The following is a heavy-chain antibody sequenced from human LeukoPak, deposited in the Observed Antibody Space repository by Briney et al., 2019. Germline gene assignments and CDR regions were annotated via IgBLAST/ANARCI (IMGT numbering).Heavy chain of an antibody. CDR1: GYTFTSYY. J-gene: IGHJ3*02. Sequence: ASVKVSCKASGYTFTSYYMHWVRQAPGQGLEWMGIINPSGDSTSSAQTFQGRVTMTRDMSTSTVYMALSSLRTEDTAVSYCARGRHSYESSDYYYEGDTFDIWGQGTMVTVSS. CDR2: INPSGDST. CDR3: ARGRHSYESSDYYYEGDTFDI. D-gene: IGHD3-22*01. V-gene: IGHV1-46*01.